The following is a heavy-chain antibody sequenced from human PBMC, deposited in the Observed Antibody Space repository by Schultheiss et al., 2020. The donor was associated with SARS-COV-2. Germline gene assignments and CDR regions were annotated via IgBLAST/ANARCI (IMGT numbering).Heavy chain of an antibody. Sequence: GGSLRLSCAASGFTFSSYGMHWVRQAPGKGLEWVSVIYSGGSTYYADSVKGRFTISRDNSKNTLYLQMNSLRSEDTAVYYCAAALGSRAFDIWGQGTMVTVSS. CDR3: AAALGSRAFDI. V-gene: IGHV3-NL1*01. CDR2: IYSGGST. D-gene: IGHD1-26*01. CDR1: GFTFSSYG. J-gene: IGHJ3*02.